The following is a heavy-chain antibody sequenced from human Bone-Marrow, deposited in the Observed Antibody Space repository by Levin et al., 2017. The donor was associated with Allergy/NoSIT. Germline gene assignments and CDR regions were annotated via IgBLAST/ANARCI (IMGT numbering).Heavy chain of an antibody. J-gene: IGHJ4*02. CDR1: GYTFTGYY. CDR2: INPNTGGT. CDR3: ARGPRITMGRGVPSPGLDY. Sequence: ASVKVSCKASGYTFTGYYMHWVRQAPGQGLEWMGWINPNTGGTNFAQNFQGRVTMTRDTSITTVYMELSGLISDDTAIFWCARGPRITMGRGVPSPGLDYWGQGTLVTVSS. D-gene: IGHD3-10*01. V-gene: IGHV1-2*02.